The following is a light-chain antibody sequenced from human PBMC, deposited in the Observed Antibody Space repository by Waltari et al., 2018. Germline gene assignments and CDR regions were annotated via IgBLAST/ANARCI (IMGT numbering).Light chain of an antibody. V-gene: IGKV1D-16*01. CDR2: AAS. CDR1: QAINSW. CDR3: QRYDDLPYS. J-gene: IGKJ2*03. Sequence: DIQLTQSPSSLSASIGDKVTITCHASQAINSWLAWYQQKPGKAPKPLIFAASSLQNGVPSRFSGSGSGTVYTLIISSLQPEDFATYFCQRYDDLPYSFGQGTRVEFK.